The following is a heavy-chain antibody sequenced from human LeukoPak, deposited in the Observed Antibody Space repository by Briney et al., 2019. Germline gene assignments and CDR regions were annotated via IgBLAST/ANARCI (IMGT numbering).Heavy chain of an antibody. D-gene: IGHD2-2*02. J-gene: IGHJ5*02. CDR3: AKNLYQLLYPNWSDP. V-gene: IGHV3-30*02. Sequence: GGSLRLSCAASGFTFSTYGMHWVRQAPGKGLEWVAFIRFDGTNKYYADSVKGRFAISRDSSKNTLYLQMNSPRAEDTAVYYCAKNLYQLLYPNWSDPCGQGTLVTVSS. CDR1: GFTFSTYG. CDR2: IRFDGTNK.